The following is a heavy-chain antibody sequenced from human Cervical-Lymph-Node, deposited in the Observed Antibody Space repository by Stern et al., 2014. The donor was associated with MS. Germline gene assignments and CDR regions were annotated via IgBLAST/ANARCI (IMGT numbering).Heavy chain of an antibody. Sequence: VQLVESGGGVVQPGRSLRLSCAASGFTFSSYGMHWVRQAPGKGLEWVAVIWDDGSNKYYADSVKGRFTISRDNSKNPMYLPMNSLRAEDTAVYYCARDRHDLGYCSGGSCYLPDYWGQGTLVTVSS. CDR1: GFTFSSYG. V-gene: IGHV3-33*01. CDR2: IWDDGSNK. D-gene: IGHD2-15*01. J-gene: IGHJ4*02. CDR3: ARDRHDLGYCSGGSCYLPDY.